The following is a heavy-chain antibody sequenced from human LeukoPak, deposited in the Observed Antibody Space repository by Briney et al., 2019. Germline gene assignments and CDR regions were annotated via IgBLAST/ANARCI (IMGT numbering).Heavy chain of an antibody. CDR1: GASISSYY. CDR2: ILNTGSA. Sequence: KASETLSLTCTVSGASISSYYWGWIRQPPGKGLEWIGYILNTGSANYNPSLKSRVTISIDTSKNQLSLKLTSVTAADTAVYYCARDKALRNWYFDLWGRGTLATVSS. V-gene: IGHV4-59*01. J-gene: IGHJ2*01. CDR3: ARDKALRNWYFDL.